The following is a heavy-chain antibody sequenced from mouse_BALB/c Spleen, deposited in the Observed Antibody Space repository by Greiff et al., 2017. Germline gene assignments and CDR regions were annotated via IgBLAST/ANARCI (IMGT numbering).Heavy chain of an antibody. CDR2: ISNGGGST. J-gene: IGHJ3*01. CDR1: GFTFSSYT. CDR3: ARGRGDEGFAY. Sequence: EVKLMESGGGLVQPGGSLKLSCAASGFTFSSYTMSWVRQTPEKRLEWVAYISNGGGSTYYPDTVKGRFTISRDNAKNTLYLQMSSLKSEDTAMYYGARGRGDEGFAYWGQGTLVTVSA. D-gene: IGHD3-3*01. V-gene: IGHV5-12-2*01.